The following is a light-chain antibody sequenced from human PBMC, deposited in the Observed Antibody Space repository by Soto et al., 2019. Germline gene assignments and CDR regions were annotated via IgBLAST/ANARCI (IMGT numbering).Light chain of an antibody. CDR1: QSVSSN. J-gene: IGKJ1*01. CDR2: GAS. V-gene: IGKV3-15*01. CDR3: QQYNNWLPWT. Sequence: EIVMTQSPATLSVSPGERATLSCRASQSVSSNLAWYQQKPGQAPRLLIYGASTRATGIPGRFSGSGSGTEFTLTISSLQSEDFAVYVCQQYNNWLPWTFGQGTKVDIK.